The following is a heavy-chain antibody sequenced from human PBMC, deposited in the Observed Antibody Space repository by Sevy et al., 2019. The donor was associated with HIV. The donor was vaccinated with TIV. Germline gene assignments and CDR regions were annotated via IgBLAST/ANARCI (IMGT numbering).Heavy chain of an antibody. D-gene: IGHD3-22*01. CDR1: GGSFSGYY. Sequence: SETLSLTCAVYGGSFSGYYWSWIRQPPGKGLEWIGEINHSGSTNYNPSLKSRVTISVDTSKNQFSLKLSYVTAADTAVYYCAGGTYYYDSSGYSAFYYYYYGMDVWGQGTTVTVSS. V-gene: IGHV4-34*01. J-gene: IGHJ6*02. CDR3: AGGTYYYDSSGYSAFYYYYYGMDV. CDR2: INHSGST.